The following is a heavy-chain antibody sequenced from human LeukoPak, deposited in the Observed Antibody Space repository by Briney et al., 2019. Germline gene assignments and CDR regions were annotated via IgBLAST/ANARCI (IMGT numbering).Heavy chain of an antibody. CDR3: AREYDSSARAFDI. V-gene: IGHV1-8*01. Sequence: AAVKVSCKASGYTFTSYVIKSVRPATGQGVEWRGWMILIMGNTGYAQKFRGRVTMTTNTSISTACMDLSSVRSEETAVYYCAREYDSSARAFDIWGHGTMVTVSS. CDR1: GYTFTSYV. D-gene: IGHD3-22*01. CDR2: MILIMGNT. J-gene: IGHJ3*02.